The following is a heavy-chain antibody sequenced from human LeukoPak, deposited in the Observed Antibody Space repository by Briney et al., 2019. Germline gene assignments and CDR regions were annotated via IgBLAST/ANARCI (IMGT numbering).Heavy chain of an antibody. V-gene: IGHV4-39*07. J-gene: IGHJ3*02. CDR1: GDSLIITYDYY. CDR3: AKSNGYGLVDI. D-gene: IGHD3-10*01. CDR2: IYYSGST. Sequence: SETLALTCTVSGDSLIITYDYYWVWIRQPPGRGLEWIGAIYYSGSTDYNPSLKSRVTISLDTSRNQFSLKLNSVTAADTAVYYCAKSNGYGLVDIWGQGTMVTVSS.